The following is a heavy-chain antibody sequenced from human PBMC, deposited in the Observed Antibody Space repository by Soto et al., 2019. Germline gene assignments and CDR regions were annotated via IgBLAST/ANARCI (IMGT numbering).Heavy chain of an antibody. Sequence: ASVKVSCKASGYTFTGYYLHWVRQAPGQGLEWMGWINPNSGGTNYAQKFQGRVTMTRDTSISTAYMELSRLRSDDTAVYYCARGITGTTSYFDYWGQGNLVTVSS. CDR2: INPNSGGT. CDR3: ARGITGTTSYFDY. CDR1: GYTFTGYY. V-gene: IGHV1-2*02. J-gene: IGHJ4*02. D-gene: IGHD1-20*01.